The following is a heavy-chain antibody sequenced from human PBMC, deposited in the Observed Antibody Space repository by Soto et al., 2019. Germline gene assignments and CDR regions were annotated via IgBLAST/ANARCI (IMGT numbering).Heavy chain of an antibody. CDR2: MSPSSGDT. J-gene: IGHJ4*02. CDR3: ARGVDAGVDY. Sequence: QVQLVQSGAEVKEPGASVKVSCRASGYTFANYDINWLRQAAGQGLEWMGWMSPSSGDTGYAQQFQGRVTMTRDTAINTAYVELSSLRSEDTALYYCARGVDAGVDYWGQGTLVTVSS. D-gene: IGHD3-10*01. CDR1: GYTFANYD. V-gene: IGHV1-8*01.